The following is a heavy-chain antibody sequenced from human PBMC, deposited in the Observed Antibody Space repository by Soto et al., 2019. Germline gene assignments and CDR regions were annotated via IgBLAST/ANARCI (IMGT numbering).Heavy chain of an antibody. J-gene: IGHJ4*02. CDR1: GGSVSSGSYY. CDR3: ARWSYSSFRFDY. D-gene: IGHD6-6*01. CDR2: IYYSGST. Sequence: SETLSLTCTVSGGSVSSGSYYWSWIRQPPGKGLEWIGYIYYSGSTNYNPSLKSRVTISVDTSKNQFSLKLSSVTAADTAVYYCARWSYSSFRFDYWGQGTLVTVSS. V-gene: IGHV4-61*01.